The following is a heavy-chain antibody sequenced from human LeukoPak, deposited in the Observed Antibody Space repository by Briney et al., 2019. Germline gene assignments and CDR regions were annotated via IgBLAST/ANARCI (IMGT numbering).Heavy chain of an antibody. CDR3: TQGSGFYYDY. CDR2: IKSKKDGGTT. Sequence: GESLRLSCAVSGLTVSNVWMNWVRQAPGKGLEWVGRIKSKKDGGTTEFAAPVRGRFTISRDDSQNTLYLQMNSLTSDDTAVYYCTQGSGFYYDYWGQGTLVTVSS. CDR1: GLTVSNVW. V-gene: IGHV3-15*07. D-gene: IGHD3-22*01. J-gene: IGHJ4*02.